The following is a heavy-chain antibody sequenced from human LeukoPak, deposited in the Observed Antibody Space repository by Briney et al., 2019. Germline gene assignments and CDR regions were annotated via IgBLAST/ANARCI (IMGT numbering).Heavy chain of an antibody. CDR2: IRYDGSNK. CDR3: AKEGTASKPSDLDY. J-gene: IGHJ2*01. D-gene: IGHD1-1*01. Sequence: GGSLRLSCAASGFTFSDYGMHWVRQAPGKGLEWVAFIRYDGSNKYYADSVKGRFTISRDNSKNTLYLQMNSLRAEDTALYYCAKEGTASKPSDLDYWGRGTLVTVSS. V-gene: IGHV3-30*02. CDR1: GFTFSDYG.